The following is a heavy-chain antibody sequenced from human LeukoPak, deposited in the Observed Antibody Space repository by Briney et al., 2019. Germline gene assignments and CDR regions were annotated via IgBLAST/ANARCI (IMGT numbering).Heavy chain of an antibody. Sequence: ASVKVSCKASGYTFTSYDINWVRQATGQGLEWMGWMNPNSGGTNYTQKFQGRVTMTRDTSISTAYMELSRLRADDTAVYYCARLNYYDSSGYSPPWGQGTLVTVSS. D-gene: IGHD3-22*01. CDR1: GYTFTSYD. J-gene: IGHJ4*02. CDR3: ARLNYYDSSGYSPP. CDR2: MNPNSGGT. V-gene: IGHV1-2*02.